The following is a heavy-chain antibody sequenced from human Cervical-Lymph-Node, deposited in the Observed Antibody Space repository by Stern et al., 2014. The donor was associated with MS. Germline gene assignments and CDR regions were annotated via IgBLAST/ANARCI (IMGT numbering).Heavy chain of an antibody. CDR1: GYIFTDYY. CDR3: TRALRIADRPSPGGHWFDP. D-gene: IGHD6-6*01. V-gene: IGHV1-2*02. J-gene: IGHJ5*02. Sequence: VQLVASGAEVEKPGASVKVSCKASGYIFTDYYLHWVRQAPGPGLEWMGRINPKSGGTSYAQSFQGRVTLIRDTSITTAYMDLSRLTSDDTAVYYCTRALRIADRPSPGGHWFDPWGQGTLVIVSS. CDR2: INPKSGGT.